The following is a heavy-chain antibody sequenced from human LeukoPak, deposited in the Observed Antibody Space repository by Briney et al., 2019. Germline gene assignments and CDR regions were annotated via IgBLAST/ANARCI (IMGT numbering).Heavy chain of an antibody. J-gene: IGHJ5*01. CDR1: GGSVSSGGYY. D-gene: IGHD3-10*01. V-gene: IGHV4-61*08. CDR3: AGDYYGSGVNWFDS. CDR2: IYYTGST. Sequence: TAETLSLTCTVSGGSVSSGGYYWSWIRQPPWKGLEWIGYIYYTGSTNYSPSLNSRVTISVDTSKNQFSLKLSSVTAADTAVYYCAGDYYGSGVNWFDSWGQGTLVTVSS.